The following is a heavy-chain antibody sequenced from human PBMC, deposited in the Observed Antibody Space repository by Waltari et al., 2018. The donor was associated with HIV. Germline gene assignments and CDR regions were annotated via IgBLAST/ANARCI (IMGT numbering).Heavy chain of an antibody. V-gene: IGHV1-2*02. Sequence: QVQLVQSGAEVRKPGASVKVSCKTSGYTFTDYYIHWVRQAPGQGPEWMGWIYPNSGDTHFAEKFQGRVTRTRDTSIRTAYVEVSNLRSDDTAVYYCARQMTFYDALDIWGQGTMVSVSS. CDR2: IYPNSGDT. CDR1: GYTFTDYY. CDR3: ARQMTFYDALDI. J-gene: IGHJ3*02.